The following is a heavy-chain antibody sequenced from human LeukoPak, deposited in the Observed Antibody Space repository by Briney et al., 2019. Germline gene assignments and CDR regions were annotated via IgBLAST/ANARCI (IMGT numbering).Heavy chain of an antibody. J-gene: IGHJ6*02. V-gene: IGHV4-31*11. D-gene: IGHD6-13*01. Sequence: PSETLSLTCAVYGGSFSGYYWSWVRQHPGKGLEWIGYIYYSGSTYYNPSLKSRVTISVDTSKNQFSLKLSSVTAADTAVYYCARDGIAAAGTVKAYYYYYYGMDVWGQGTTVTVSS. CDR3: ARDGIAAAGTVKAYYYYYYGMDV. CDR2: IYYSGST. CDR1: GGSFSGYY.